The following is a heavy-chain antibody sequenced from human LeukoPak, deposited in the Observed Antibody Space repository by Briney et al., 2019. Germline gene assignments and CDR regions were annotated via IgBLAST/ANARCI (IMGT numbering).Heavy chain of an antibody. CDR2: IYYSGSP. D-gene: IGHD3-10*01. CDR1: GGSISSYY. V-gene: IGHV4-59*08. J-gene: IGHJ3*02. CDR3: ARHVHWFGELLGAFDI. Sequence: PSETLSLTCTVSGGSISSYYWSWIRQPPGKGLEWIGYIYYSGSPNYNPSLKSRVTISVDTSKNQFSLKLSSVTAADTAVYYCARHVHWFGELLGAFDIWGQGTMVTVSS.